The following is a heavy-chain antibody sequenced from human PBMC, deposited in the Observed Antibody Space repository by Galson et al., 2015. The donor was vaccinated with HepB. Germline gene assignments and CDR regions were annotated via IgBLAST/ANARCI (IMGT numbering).Heavy chain of an antibody. D-gene: IGHD3-3*01. CDR3: ARAFGVVSRLGVVSYYYGMDV. J-gene: IGHJ6*02. CDR1: GFTVSSNY. Sequence: SLRLSCAASGFTVSSNYMSWVRQAPGKGLEWVSVIYSGGSTYYADSVKGRFTISRDNSKNTLYLQMNSLRAEDTAVYYCARAFGVVSRLGVVSYYYGMDVWGQGTTVTVSS. V-gene: IGHV3-53*01. CDR2: IYSGGST.